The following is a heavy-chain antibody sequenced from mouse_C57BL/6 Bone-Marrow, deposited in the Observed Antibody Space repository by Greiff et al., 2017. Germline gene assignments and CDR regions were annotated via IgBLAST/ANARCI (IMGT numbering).Heavy chain of an antibody. D-gene: IGHD1-2*01. J-gene: IGHJ2*01. V-gene: IGHV1-76*01. CDR1: GYTFTDYY. CDR2: IYPGSGNT. CDR3: ARGDYYGLFDY. Sequence: LQESGAELVRPGASVKLSCKASGYTFTDYYINWVKQRPGQGLEWIARIYPGSGNTYYNEKFKGKATLTAEKSSSTAYMQLSSLTSEDSAVYFCARGDYYGLFDYWGQGTTLTVSS.